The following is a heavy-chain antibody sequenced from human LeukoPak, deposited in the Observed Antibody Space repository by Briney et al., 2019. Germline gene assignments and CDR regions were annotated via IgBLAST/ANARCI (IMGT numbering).Heavy chain of an antibody. Sequence: GESLKISCKGSGYSFTSYWIGWVRQMPGKGLEWMGIIYPGDSDTRYSPSFQGQVTISADKSISTAYLQGSSLKASDTAMYYCARSPERITIFGVVTNDAFDIWGQGTMVTVSS. CDR3: ARSPERITIFGVVTNDAFDI. J-gene: IGHJ3*02. CDR2: IYPGDSDT. D-gene: IGHD3-3*01. CDR1: GYSFTSYW. V-gene: IGHV5-51*01.